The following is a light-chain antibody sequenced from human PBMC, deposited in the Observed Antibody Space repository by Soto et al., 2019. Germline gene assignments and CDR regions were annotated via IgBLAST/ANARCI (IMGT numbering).Light chain of an antibody. CDR3: SSYTSSSTLV. V-gene: IGLV2-14*01. Sequence: QSALTQPASVSGSPRQSITIPCTGTSSDVGGYNYVSWYQQHPGKAPKLMIYEVSNRPSGVSNRFSGSKSGNTASLTISGLQAEDEADYYCSSYTSSSTLVFGGGTKLTVL. CDR1: SSDVGGYNY. J-gene: IGLJ2*01. CDR2: EVS.